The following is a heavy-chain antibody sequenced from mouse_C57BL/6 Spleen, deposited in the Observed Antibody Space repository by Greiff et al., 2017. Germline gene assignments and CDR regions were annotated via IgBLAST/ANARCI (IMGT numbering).Heavy chain of an antibody. CDR2: INPNNGGT. V-gene: IGHV1-18*01. CDR3: ARGMITSVVATEYYAMDY. CDR1: GYTFTDYN. D-gene: IGHD1-1*01. Sequence: VQLQQPGPELVKPGASVKLSCKASGYTFTDYNMDWVKQSHGKSLEWIGDINPNNGGTIYNQKFKGRATLPVDKSSSTAYMELRSLTSEDTAVYYYARGMITSVVATEYYAMDYWGQGTSVTVSS. J-gene: IGHJ4*01.